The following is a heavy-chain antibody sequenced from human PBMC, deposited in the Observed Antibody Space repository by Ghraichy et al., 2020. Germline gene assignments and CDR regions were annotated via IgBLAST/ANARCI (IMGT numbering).Heavy chain of an antibody. CDR3: ARGSTVVRFFYYDGMDV. D-gene: IGHD4-23*01. J-gene: IGHJ6*02. Sequence: GGSLRLSCVGSGFTFSSYSMNWVRQSPGKGLEWVSYITSSTRTTSYADSVKGRFTISRDNAQNWLYLQMNSLRDEDTAVYYCARGSTVVRFFYYDGMDVWGQGTTVTVSS. CDR1: GFTFSSYS. CDR2: ITSSTRTT. V-gene: IGHV3-48*02.